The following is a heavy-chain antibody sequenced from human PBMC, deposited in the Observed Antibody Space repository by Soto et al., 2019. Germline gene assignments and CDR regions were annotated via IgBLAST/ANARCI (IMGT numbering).Heavy chain of an antibody. J-gene: IGHJ4*02. CDR2: SSFTGNT. CDR3: ARPDSSSWAASFDS. V-gene: IGHV4-39*01. Sequence: SETLSLSCTVSGDSLSRGNYYWGWVRQPPGKGLEWIGSSSFTGNTFFNPSLKSRVNIFVDTSKNQFSLKLNSVTAADTAVYYCARPDSSSWAASFDSWGQGILVTVSS. D-gene: IGHD6-13*01. CDR1: GDSLSRGNYY.